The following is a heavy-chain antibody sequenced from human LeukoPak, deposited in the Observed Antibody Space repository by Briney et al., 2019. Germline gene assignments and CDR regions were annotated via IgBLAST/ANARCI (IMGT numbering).Heavy chain of an antibody. CDR2: ISYDGSTK. CDR3: AKGHDDAFDI. CDR1: GFTFSNYG. Sequence: GGSLRLSCAASGFTFSNYGMHWVRQAPGKGLEWVAVISYDGSTKYYADSVKGRLTISRDNSKNTLYLQMNSLRAEDTAIYYCAKGHDDAFDIWGQGTMVTVSS. V-gene: IGHV3-30*18. J-gene: IGHJ3*02.